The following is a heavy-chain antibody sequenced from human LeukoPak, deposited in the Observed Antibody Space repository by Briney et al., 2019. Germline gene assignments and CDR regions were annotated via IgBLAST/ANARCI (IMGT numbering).Heavy chain of an antibody. D-gene: IGHD1-1*01. V-gene: IGHV4-4*07. J-gene: IGHJ5*01. CDR2: INDSGTT. Sequence: SETLSLTCTVSGDSFSSYFWSWIRQPAGKGPEWMGRINDSGTTRYDPSLKSRLTMSVDTSKDQFSLKLTSVTAADTAVYYCVRGLSASNDFNWFESWGRGILVTVSS. CDR3: VRGLSASNDFNWFES. CDR1: GDSFSSYF.